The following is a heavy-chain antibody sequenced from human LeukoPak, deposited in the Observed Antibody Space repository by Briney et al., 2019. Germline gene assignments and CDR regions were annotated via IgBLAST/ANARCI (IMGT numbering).Heavy chain of an antibody. J-gene: IGHJ4*02. Sequence: GGSLRLSCEASAFTFSNYWMSGVRQAPGKGLEWVDKIKEDGSEINYVDSVKGRFTISRDNAKNSLYLQMNSLRVDDTAVYYCARDRGYSTFDFWGQGTLVTVSS. CDR3: ARDRGYSTFDF. V-gene: IGHV3-7*01. CDR1: AFTFSNYW. D-gene: IGHD4-23*01. CDR2: IKEDGSEI.